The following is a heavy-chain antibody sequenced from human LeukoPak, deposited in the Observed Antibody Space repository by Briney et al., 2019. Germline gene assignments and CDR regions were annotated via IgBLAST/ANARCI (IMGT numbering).Heavy chain of an antibody. CDR3: ARGAYYYDSSGYYFDRRWYYYYMDV. Sequence: ASVKVSCKVSGYTLTELSMHWVRQAPGKGLEWMGGFDPEDGETIYAQKFQGRVTITRDTSASTAYMELSSLRAEDMAVYYCARGAYYYDSSGYYFDRRWYYYYMDVWGKGTTVTVSS. V-gene: IGHV1-24*01. J-gene: IGHJ6*03. D-gene: IGHD3-22*01. CDR2: FDPEDGET. CDR1: GYTLTELS.